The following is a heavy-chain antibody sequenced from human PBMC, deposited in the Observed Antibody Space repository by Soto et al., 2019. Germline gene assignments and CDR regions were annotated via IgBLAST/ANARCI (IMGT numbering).Heavy chain of an antibody. D-gene: IGHD2-15*01. CDR3: ARDGVIVVVVAATLESSYYYMAV. J-gene: IGHJ6*03. Sequence: GGSLRLSCAASGFTFSDYYMSWIRQAPGKGLEWVSYISSSGSTIYYADSVKGRFTISRDNAKNSLYLQMNSLRAEDTAVYYCARDGVIVVVVAATLESSYYYMAVWGKGTTFTVSS. CDR2: ISSSGSTI. CDR1: GFTFSDYY. V-gene: IGHV3-11*01.